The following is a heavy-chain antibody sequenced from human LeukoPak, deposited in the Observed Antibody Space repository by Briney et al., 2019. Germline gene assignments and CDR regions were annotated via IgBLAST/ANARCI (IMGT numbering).Heavy chain of an antibody. V-gene: IGHV4-59*08. CDR3: ARHFAYSSSSYFDY. D-gene: IGHD6-6*01. CDR1: GGSVSNYY. Sequence: PSETLSLTCSVSGGSVSNYYWSWIRQPPGKGLEWIGYVYYTGSTNYNPSLKSRVTMFEDKSKNQFSLRLYSVTVADTAVYYCARHFAYSSSSYFDYWGQGSLVAVSS. J-gene: IGHJ4*02. CDR2: VYYTGST.